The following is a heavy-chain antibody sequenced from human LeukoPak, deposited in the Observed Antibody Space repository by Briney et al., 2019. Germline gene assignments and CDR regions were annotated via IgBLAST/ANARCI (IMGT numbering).Heavy chain of an antibody. CDR2: IWYDGSNK. CDR3: ARGRASSIVYYYYYMDV. J-gene: IGHJ6*03. D-gene: IGHD2-15*01. V-gene: IGHV3-33*01. CDR1: GFTFSSYG. Sequence: GGSLRLSCAASGFTFSSYGMHWVRQAPGKGLEWVAVIWYDGSNKYYADSVRGRFTISRDNARNSLYLQMNSLRDEDTAVYYCARGRASSIVYYYYYMDVWGTGTTVTVSS.